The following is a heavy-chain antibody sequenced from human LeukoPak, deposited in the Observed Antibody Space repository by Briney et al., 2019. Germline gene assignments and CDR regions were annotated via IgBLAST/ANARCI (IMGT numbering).Heavy chain of an antibody. V-gene: IGHV4-39*07. D-gene: IGHD6-13*01. J-gene: IGHJ5*02. CDR2: IYYSGST. CDR3: ASRIAAAGILDP. CDR1: GGSISSSSYY. Sequence: SETLSLTCTVSGGSISSSSYYWGWIRQPPGKGLEWIGSIYYSGSTYYNPSLKSRVTISVDTSKNQFSLKLSSVTAADTAVYYCASRIAAAGILDPWGQGTLVTVSS.